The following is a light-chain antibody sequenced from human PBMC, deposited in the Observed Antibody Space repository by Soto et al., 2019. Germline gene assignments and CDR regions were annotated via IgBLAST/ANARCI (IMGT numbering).Light chain of an antibody. Sequence: IQVTQSPSSVSGSVGDRVTITCRASQPMSSWVAWYQQKPGQPPNLFICSASTLRSGVRSRFNGNESGTPDAHTFASLQPDDFAIYDCQPASSFPLACAGGTEV. CDR3: QPASSFPLA. J-gene: IGKJ4*01. CDR1: QPMSSW. V-gene: IGKV1-12*01. CDR2: SAS.